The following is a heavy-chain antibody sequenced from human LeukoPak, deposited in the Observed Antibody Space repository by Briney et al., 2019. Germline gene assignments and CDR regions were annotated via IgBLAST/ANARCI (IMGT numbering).Heavy chain of an antibody. CDR2: ISGDGGST. V-gene: IGHV3-43*02. J-gene: IGHJ3*02. D-gene: IGHD5-24*01. Sequence: GGSLRLSCAASGFTFDDYAMHWVRQAPGKGLEWVSLISGDGGSTYYADSVRGRFTISRDNAKNSLYLQMNSLRDEDTALYYCARWGDRRGGAFDIWGQGTMVTVSS. CDR1: GFTFDDYA. CDR3: ARWGDRRGGAFDI.